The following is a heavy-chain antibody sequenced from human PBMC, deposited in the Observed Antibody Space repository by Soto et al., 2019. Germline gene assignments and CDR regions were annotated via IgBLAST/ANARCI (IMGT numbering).Heavy chain of an antibody. Sequence: SVKVSCKASGGTFSSYTISWVRQAPGQGLEWMGWIIPGRGKANYAQKFQERVTIIRDKSTSTAYMELSSLTSEDTAVYYCVLCTTTSCYGKFDYWGQGTQVTVSS. CDR3: VLCTTTSCYGKFDY. CDR1: GGTFSSYT. D-gene: IGHD2-2*01. CDR2: IIPGRGKA. V-gene: IGHV1-69*02. J-gene: IGHJ4*02.